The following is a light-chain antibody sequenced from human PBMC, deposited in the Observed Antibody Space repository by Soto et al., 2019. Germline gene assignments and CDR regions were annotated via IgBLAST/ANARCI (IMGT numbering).Light chain of an antibody. CDR1: SSDVGGYNY. CDR2: EVS. CDR3: SSYAGSNNFV. V-gene: IGLV2-8*01. Sequence: QSVLTQPPSASGSPGQSVTISCPGTSSDVGGYNYVSWYQQHPGKAPKLMIYEVSKRPSGVPDRFSGSKSGNTASLTVSGLQAEDEADYYCSSYAGSNNFVFGTGTKSPS. J-gene: IGLJ1*01.